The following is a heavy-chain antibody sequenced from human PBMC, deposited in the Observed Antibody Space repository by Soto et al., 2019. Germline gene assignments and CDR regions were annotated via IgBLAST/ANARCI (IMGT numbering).Heavy chain of an antibody. CDR2: IWYDGSNK. J-gene: IGHJ4*02. V-gene: IGHV3-33*01. Sequence: PGGSLRLSCAASGFTFSSYGMHWVRQAPGKGLEWVAVIWYDGSNKYHADSVKGRFTISRDNSKNTLYLQMNSLRAEDTAVYYCARQGAVARLPDYWGQGTLVTVSS. CDR1: GFTFSSYG. CDR3: ARQGAVARLPDY. D-gene: IGHD6-19*01.